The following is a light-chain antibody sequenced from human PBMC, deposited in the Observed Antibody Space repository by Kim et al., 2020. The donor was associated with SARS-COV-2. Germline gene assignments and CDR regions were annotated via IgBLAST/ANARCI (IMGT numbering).Light chain of an antibody. CDR2: DVN. V-gene: IGLV2-14*03. CDR3: SSFTTTYTDV. Sequence: QSALTEPASVSGSPGQSITMSCTGTSSDVGGYNYVSWYQQHPGKAPKLLIYDVNKRPSGVSNRFTGSKSGNTASLTISGRQAEDEADYYCSSFTTTYTDVFGTGTKVTVL. CDR1: SSDVGGYNY. J-gene: IGLJ1*01.